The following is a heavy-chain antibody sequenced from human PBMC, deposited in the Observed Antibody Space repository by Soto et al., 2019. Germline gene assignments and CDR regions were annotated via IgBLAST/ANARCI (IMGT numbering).Heavy chain of an antibody. CDR3: ARDLQNDGSGNFRGFVFDS. Sequence: QVQLVESGGGVVQPGRSLRLSCAASVFTFSSYGMHWVRQAPGKGLEWVAVIWYDGSNIYYADSVKGRFTISRDNSKNTLYLQMNSLSAEDTAVYYCARDLQNDGSGNFRGFVFDSWGQGTLVTVSS. J-gene: IGHJ4*02. D-gene: IGHD3-10*01. CDR2: IWYDGSNI. CDR1: VFTFSSYG. V-gene: IGHV3-33*01.